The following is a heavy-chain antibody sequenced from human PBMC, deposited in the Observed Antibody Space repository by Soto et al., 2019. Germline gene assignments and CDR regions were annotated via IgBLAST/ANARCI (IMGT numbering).Heavy chain of an antibody. Sequence: QVQLQESGPGLVKPSQTLSLTCTVSGGSISSGGYYWSWIRQHPGKGLEWIGYIYYSGSTYYNPSLKSRVTISVDTSKNQFSLKLSSVTAADTAVYYCASTDYFGGSPTLGGYFDYWGQGTRVTVSS. J-gene: IGHJ4*02. CDR2: IYYSGST. CDR3: ASTDYFGGSPTLGGYFDY. D-gene: IGHD2-15*01. V-gene: IGHV4-31*03. CDR1: GGSISSGGYY.